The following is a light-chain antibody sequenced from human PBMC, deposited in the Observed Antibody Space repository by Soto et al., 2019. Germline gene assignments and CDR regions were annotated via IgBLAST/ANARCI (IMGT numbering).Light chain of an antibody. Sequence: DIQMTQSPSTLSASLGARVTITYRASQGISRWLAWYQQRPGKAPNLLIYDASTLHSGVSSRFSGSGSGTEFTLTISSLQPNDSATYYCQQYTTYWTFGQGTKVDIK. CDR1: QGISRW. CDR2: DAS. J-gene: IGKJ1*01. CDR3: QQYTTYWT. V-gene: IGKV1-5*01.